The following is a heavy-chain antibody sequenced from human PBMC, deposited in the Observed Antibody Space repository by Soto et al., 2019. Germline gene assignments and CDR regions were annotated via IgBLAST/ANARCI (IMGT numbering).Heavy chain of an antibody. CDR2: IWYDGSNK. V-gene: IGHV3-33*01. Sequence: GGSLRLSCAASGFTFGSYGMHWVRQAPGKGLEWVAVIWYDGSNKYYADSVKGRFTISRDNSKNTLYLQMNSLRAEDTAVYYCARGGYSYGTFHYFDYWGQGTLVTVSS. CDR1: GFTFGSYG. J-gene: IGHJ4*02. CDR3: ARGGYSYGTFHYFDY. D-gene: IGHD5-18*01.